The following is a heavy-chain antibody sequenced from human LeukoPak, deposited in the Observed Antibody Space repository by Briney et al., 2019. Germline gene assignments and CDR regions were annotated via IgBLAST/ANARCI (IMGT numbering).Heavy chain of an antibody. J-gene: IGHJ4*02. Sequence: ASVKVSCKASRYTFTGYYMHWVRQAPGQGLEWMVLINPKSDGTNFAQKVQGMVNLTRDPSISTAYMELSRLRYDATAVYYCATTLLSILLPHYGGQGTLVT. V-gene: IGHV1-2*02. CDR2: INPKSDGT. D-gene: IGHD2/OR15-2a*01. CDR3: ATTLLSILLPHY. CDR1: RYTFTGYY.